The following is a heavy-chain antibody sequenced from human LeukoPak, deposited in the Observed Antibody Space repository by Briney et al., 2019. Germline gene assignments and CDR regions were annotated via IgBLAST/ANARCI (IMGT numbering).Heavy chain of an antibody. CDR1: GYSISSGYY. D-gene: IGHD2-21*02. V-gene: IGHV4-38-2*01. J-gene: IGHJ2*01. CDR2: IYYSGST. CDR3: ARVTRHIVVVTAHWYFDL. Sequence: SETLSLTCAVSGYSISSGYYWGWIRQPPGKGLEWIGSIYYSGSTYYNPSLKSRVTISVDTSKNQFSLKLSSVTAADTAVYYCARVTRHIVVVTAHWYFDLWGRGTLVTVSS.